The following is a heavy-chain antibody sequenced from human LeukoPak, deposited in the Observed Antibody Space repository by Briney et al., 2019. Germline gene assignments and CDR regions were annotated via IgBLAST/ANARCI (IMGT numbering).Heavy chain of an antibody. CDR2: IIPIFGTA. J-gene: IGHJ6*03. V-gene: IGHV1-69*05. D-gene: IGHD2-2*01. CDR3: ASSTNPYYYYMDV. CDR1: GGTFNTYA. Sequence: GSSVNVSCKASGGTFNTYAIGWVRQAPGQGLEWMGGIIPIFGTANYAQKFQGRVTITTDESTSTAYMELSSLRSEDTAVYYCASSTNPYYYYMDVWGKGTTVTVSS.